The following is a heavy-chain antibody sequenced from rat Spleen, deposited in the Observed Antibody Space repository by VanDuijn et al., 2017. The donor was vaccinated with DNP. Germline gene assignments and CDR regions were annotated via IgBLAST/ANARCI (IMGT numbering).Heavy chain of an antibody. CDR1: GLTFSNYA. Sequence: EVQLVESGGGLVQPGGSLKLSCAASGLTFSNYAMAWVRQAPTKGLEWVASITNSGSDTKYRDSVQGRFTISRDNAKNTLYLQMDSLRSEDTATYYCATLDIGSTVDYWGQGVMVTVSS. CDR3: ATLDIGSTVDY. V-gene: IGHV5S13*01. D-gene: IGHD1-5*01. J-gene: IGHJ2*01. CDR2: ITNSGSDT.